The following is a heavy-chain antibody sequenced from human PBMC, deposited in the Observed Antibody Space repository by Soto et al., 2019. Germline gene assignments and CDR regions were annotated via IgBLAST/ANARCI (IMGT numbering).Heavy chain of an antibody. CDR3: AKDLEPQYYYYGMDV. Sequence: PGGSLRLSCAASGFTFSSYAMSWVRQAPGKGLEWVSAISGSGGSAYYADSVKGRFTISRDNSKNTLYLQMNSLRAEDTAVYYCAKDLEPQYYYYGMDVWGQGTTVTVSS. V-gene: IGHV3-23*01. D-gene: IGHD1-1*01. J-gene: IGHJ6*02. CDR1: GFTFSSYA. CDR2: ISGSGGSA.